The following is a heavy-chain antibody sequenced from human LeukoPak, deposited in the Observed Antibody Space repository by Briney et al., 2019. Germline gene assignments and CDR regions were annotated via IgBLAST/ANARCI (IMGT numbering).Heavy chain of an antibody. V-gene: IGHV1-3*01. CDR2: INAGNGNT. D-gene: IGHD6-13*01. CDR1: GYTFTSYA. J-gene: IGHJ5*02. Sequence: ASVKVSCKASGYTFTSYAMHWVRQAPGQRLEWMGWINAGNGNTKYSQKFQGRVTITRDTSASTAYMELSSLRSEDTAVYYCARYEGIAAAGPTPNWFDPWGQGTLVTVSS. CDR3: ARYEGIAAAGPTPNWFDP.